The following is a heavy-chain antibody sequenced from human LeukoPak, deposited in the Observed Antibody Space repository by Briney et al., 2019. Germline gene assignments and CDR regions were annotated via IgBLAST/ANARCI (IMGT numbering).Heavy chain of an antibody. D-gene: IGHD6-13*01. CDR3: AREVAAAEGWYFDL. CDR2: IYYSGST. Sequence: ASETLSLTCTVSGGSISSSSYYWGWIRQPPGKGLEWIGSIYYSGSTYYNPSLKSRVTISVDTSKNQFSLKLSSVTAADTAVYYCAREVAAAEGWYFDLWGRGTLVTVSS. J-gene: IGHJ2*01. CDR1: GGSISSSSYY. V-gene: IGHV4-39*07.